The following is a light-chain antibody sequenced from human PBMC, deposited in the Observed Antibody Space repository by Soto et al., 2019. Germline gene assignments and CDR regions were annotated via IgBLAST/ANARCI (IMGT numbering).Light chain of an antibody. CDR2: EVS. CDR3: CSYAGSSTWV. CDR1: SSDVGGYYY. J-gene: IGLJ3*02. V-gene: IGLV2-11*01. Sequence: QSALTQPSSMSGSPGHSVTISCTGSSSDVGGYYYVAWYQQHPGRAPELIISEVSKRPSGVPDRFSGSKSGNTASLTISGLQAEDEADYYCCSYAGSSTWVFGGGTKLTVL.